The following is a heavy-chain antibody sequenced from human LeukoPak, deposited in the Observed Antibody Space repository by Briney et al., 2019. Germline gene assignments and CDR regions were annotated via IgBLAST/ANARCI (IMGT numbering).Heavy chain of an antibody. Sequence: GGSLRVSCAASGLTFSSYWMSWVRQAPGKGLEWVANIKQDGSEKYYVDSVKGRFTISRDNAKNSLYLQMNSLRAEDTAVYYCARDQDDYVWGSFDYWGQGTLVTVSS. CDR3: ARDQDDYVWGSFDY. V-gene: IGHV3-7*01. CDR2: IKQDGSEK. D-gene: IGHD3-16*01. J-gene: IGHJ4*02. CDR1: GLTFSSYW.